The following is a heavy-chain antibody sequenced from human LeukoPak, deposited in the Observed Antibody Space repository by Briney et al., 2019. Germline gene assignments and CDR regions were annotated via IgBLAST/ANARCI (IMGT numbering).Heavy chain of an antibody. Sequence: SETLSLTCTVSGGSISSYYWSWIRQPAGKGLEWIGRIYTSGSTNYNPSLKSRVTVSVDTSKNQFSLKLSSVTAADTAVYYCARDFRWDKTSQQLGHVEAFDIWGQGTMVTVSS. D-gene: IGHD6-13*01. J-gene: IGHJ3*02. CDR3: ARDFRWDKTSQQLGHVEAFDI. V-gene: IGHV4-4*07. CDR2: IYTSGST. CDR1: GGSISSYY.